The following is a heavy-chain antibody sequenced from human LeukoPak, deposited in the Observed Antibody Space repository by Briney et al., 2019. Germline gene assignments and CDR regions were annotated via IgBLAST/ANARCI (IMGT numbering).Heavy chain of an antibody. CDR3: ARVRELRFYDY. CDR2: IYTSGST. J-gene: IGHJ4*02. CDR1: GGSFSGYY. Sequence: SETLSLTCAVYGGSFSGYYWSWIRQPAGKGLEWIGRIYTSGSTNYNPSLKSRVTMSVDTSKNQFSLKLSSVTAADTAVYYCARVRELRFYDYWGQGTLVTVSS. D-gene: IGHD3-3*01. V-gene: IGHV4-59*10.